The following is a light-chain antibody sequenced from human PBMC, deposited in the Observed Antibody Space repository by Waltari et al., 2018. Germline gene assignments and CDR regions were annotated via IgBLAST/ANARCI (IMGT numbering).Light chain of an antibody. CDR1: QTISSW. CDR2: KAS. Sequence: DIQMTQSPSTLSASVGDRVTVTCRASQTISSWLAWYQQKPGKAPKLLIYKASNLQSGVPSRFSGSGSGTEFTLTISSLQPDDSATYYCQQYNSYSLTFGQGTKVEIK. CDR3: QQYNSYSLT. V-gene: IGKV1-5*03. J-gene: IGKJ1*01.